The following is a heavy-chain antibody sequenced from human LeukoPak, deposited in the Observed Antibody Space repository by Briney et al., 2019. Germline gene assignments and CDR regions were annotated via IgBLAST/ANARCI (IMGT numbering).Heavy chain of an antibody. CDR1: GGSISSHY. J-gene: IGHJ4*02. CDR2: IYYSGST. CDR3: ARDRGDYGYYFVY. D-gene: IGHD4-17*01. Sequence: SETLSLTCTVSGGSISSHYWSWIRQPPGKGLEWIGYIYYSGSTNYNPSLKSRVTISVDTSKNQFSLKLSSVTAADTAVYHCARDRGDYGYYFVYWGQGTLVTVSS. V-gene: IGHV4-59*11.